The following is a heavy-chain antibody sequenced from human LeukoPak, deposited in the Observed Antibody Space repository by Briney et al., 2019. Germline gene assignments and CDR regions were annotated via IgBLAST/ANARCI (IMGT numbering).Heavy chain of an antibody. CDR3: ARLPYKWVNWFDP. CDR1: GGSFSNYY. D-gene: IGHD1-1*01. J-gene: IGHJ5*02. Sequence: SETLSLTCAVYGGSFSNYYWSWIRQPPGKGLEWIGEINHRGSTSYKPSLKSRVTISLDTSKNQFSLKLSSVTVADTAVYYCARLPYKWVNWFDPWGQGTLVTVSS. CDR2: INHRGST. V-gene: IGHV4-34*01.